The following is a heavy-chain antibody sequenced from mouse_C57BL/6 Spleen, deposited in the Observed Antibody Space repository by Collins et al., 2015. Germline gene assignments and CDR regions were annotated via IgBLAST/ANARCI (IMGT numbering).Heavy chain of an antibody. V-gene: IGHV14-3*01. CDR3: ARGYYGSSYPPFAY. CDR1: GFNXKNTY. CDR2: IDPANGNT. J-gene: IGHJ3*01. D-gene: IGHD1-1*01. Sequence: EVQLQQSVAELVRPGASVKLSCTASGFNXKNTYMHWVKQRPEQGLEWIGRIDPANGNTKYAPKFQGKATITADTSSNTAYLQLSSLTSEDTAIYYCARGYYGSSYPPFAYWGQGTLVTVSA.